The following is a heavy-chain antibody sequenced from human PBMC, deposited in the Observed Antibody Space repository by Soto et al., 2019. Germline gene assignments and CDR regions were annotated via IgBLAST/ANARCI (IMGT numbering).Heavy chain of an antibody. D-gene: IGHD3-3*01. J-gene: IGHJ6*02. Sequence: GGSLRLSCTASGFTFGDYAMSWFRQAPGKGLEWVGFIRSKAYGGTTEYAASVKGRFTISRDDSKSIAYLQMNSLKTEDTAVYYCTRDSGRYYDFWSGYPMDVWGQGTTVTVSS. V-gene: IGHV3-49*03. CDR1: GFTFGDYA. CDR3: TRDSGRYYDFWSGYPMDV. CDR2: IRSKAYGGTT.